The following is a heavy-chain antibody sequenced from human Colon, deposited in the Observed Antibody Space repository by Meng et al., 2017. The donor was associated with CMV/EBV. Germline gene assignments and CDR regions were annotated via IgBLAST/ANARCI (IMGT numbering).Heavy chain of an antibody. D-gene: IGHD3-10*01. CDR3: AKDIFGSGSPYDY. CDR2: VTWDGGRS. CDR1: GFKLSDYS. V-gene: IGHV3-43*01. Sequence: GESLKISCVGSGFKLSDYSMHWVRQTPGKSLKWVSLVTWDGGRSYYADDVKGRFVISRDNRKNVLHLEMNSLKPEDSGLYHCAKDIFGSGSPYDYWGQGTLVTVSS. J-gene: IGHJ4*02.